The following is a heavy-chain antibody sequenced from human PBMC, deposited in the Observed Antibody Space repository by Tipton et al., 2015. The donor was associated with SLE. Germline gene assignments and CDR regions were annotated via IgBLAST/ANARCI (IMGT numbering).Heavy chain of an antibody. CDR2: IYDSRIT. Sequence: TLSLTCTVYGGPISGHSWSWIRLSPGKGLEWIGYIYDSRITNYNPSLKSRVTMSVDTSKNQFSLKLSSVTAADTAVLYCARDRYCSGGSCFDWYFDLWGRGTLVTVSS. J-gene: IGHJ2*01. CDR1: GGPISGHS. V-gene: IGHV4-59*11. CDR3: ARDRYCSGGSCFDWYFDL. D-gene: IGHD2-15*01.